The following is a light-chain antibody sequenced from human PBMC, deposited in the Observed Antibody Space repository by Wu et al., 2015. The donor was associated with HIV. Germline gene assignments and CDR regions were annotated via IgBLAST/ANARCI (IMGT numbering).Light chain of an antibody. CDR3: QQYASSPQT. J-gene: IGKJ1*01. CDR1: QSLSTYF. V-gene: IGKV3-20*01. Sequence: EIVLSQSPGTLSLSPGERATLSCRASQSLSTYFLAWYQQRPGQAPRLLIHSASSRATGIPDRFSGSGSGTDFTLTISRVEPEDFAVYYCQQYASSPQTFGQGTKVEFK. CDR2: SAS.